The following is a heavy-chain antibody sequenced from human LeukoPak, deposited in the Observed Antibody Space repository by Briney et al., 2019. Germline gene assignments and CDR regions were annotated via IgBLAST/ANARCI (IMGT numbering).Heavy chain of an antibody. Sequence: GGSLRLSCAASGFAFSNFWMSWVRQAPGKGPEWVANINEDGSLKNYVDSVEGRFTVSRDNAKNALDLQMNSLRLEDTAVYYCARDWAPVSMKAVPFDCWGQGTLVTVSS. CDR1: GFAFSNFW. D-gene: IGHD2/OR15-2a*01. CDR2: INEDGSLK. V-gene: IGHV3-7*01. J-gene: IGHJ4*02. CDR3: ARDWAPVSMKAVPFDC.